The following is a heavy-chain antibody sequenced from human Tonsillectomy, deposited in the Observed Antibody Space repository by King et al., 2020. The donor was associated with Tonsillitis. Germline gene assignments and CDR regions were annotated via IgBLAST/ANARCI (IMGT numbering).Heavy chain of an antibody. CDR2: IICKANGYAT. Sequence: VQLVESGGGLVQPGGSLKLSCVASGFTFSDFAVHLVRQASGKGLEWVGHIICKANGYATDYAVSVKGRFTISRDDSKNTPYLQMNSLKTEDTAVYYCTSPGDGYSGGGQGTLVTVSS. J-gene: IGHJ4*02. CDR1: GFTFSDFA. CDR3: TSPGDGYSG. D-gene: IGHD5-18*01. V-gene: IGHV3-73*02.